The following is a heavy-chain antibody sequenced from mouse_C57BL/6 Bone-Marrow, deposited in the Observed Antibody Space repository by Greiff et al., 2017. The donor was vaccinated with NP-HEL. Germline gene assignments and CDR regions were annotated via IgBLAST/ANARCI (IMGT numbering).Heavy chain of an antibody. CDR2: IYPRSGNT. J-gene: IGHJ4*01. Sequence: QVQLQQSGAELARPGASVKLSCKASGYTSTSYGISWVKQRTGQGLEWIGEIYPRSGNTYYNEKFKGKATLTADKSSSTAYMELRSLTSEDSAVYFCARYYYGSSVYAMDYWGQGTSVTVSS. V-gene: IGHV1-81*01. CDR1: GYTSTSYG. D-gene: IGHD1-1*01. CDR3: ARYYYGSSVYAMDY.